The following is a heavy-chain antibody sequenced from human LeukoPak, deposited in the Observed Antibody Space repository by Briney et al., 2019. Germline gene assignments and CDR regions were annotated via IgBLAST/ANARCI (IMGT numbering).Heavy chain of an antibody. CDR1: GFTFSNAW. CDR2: IKSKTDGGTT. CDR3: TTVTDYT. D-gene: IGHD5-12*01. J-gene: IGHJ5*02. V-gene: IGHV3-15*01. Sequence: GGSLRLSCAASGFTFSNAWMSWVRQAPGKGLEWVGHIKSKTDGGTTDYAAPVKGRFTISRDDSKNTLYLQMNSLKTEDTAVYYCTTVTDYTWGQGTLVTVSS.